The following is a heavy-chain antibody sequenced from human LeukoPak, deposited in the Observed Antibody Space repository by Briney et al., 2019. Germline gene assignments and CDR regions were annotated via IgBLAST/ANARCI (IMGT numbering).Heavy chain of an antibody. D-gene: IGHD3-10*01. CDR3: ARDDARGVIPAVFFDH. J-gene: IGHJ4*02. CDR2: ISISSSYK. V-gene: IGHV3-21*01. CDR1: GFTFSTYY. Sequence: KPGGSLRLSCAASGFTFSTYYMSWVRQAPGKGLEWVSSISISSSYKYYAHSVKGRFTVSRDNAKNSLFLQMNSLRAEDTAIYYCARDDARGVIPAVFFDHRGQGTLVAVSS.